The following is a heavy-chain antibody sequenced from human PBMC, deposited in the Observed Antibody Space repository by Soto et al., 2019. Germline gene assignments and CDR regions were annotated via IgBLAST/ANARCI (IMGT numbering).Heavy chain of an antibody. V-gene: IGHV3-11*01. D-gene: IGHD3-3*01. CDR3: AREPYDFWIGYYG. CDR1: GFTFSDYY. Sequence: VQLVESVGGLVKPGGSLRLSCAASGFTFSDYYMSWIRQAPGKGLEWVSYISSSGSTIYYADSVKGRFIISRDNAKNSLYLQMNSLRAEYTAVYYCAREPYDFWIGYYGWGHGTLVTVSS. CDR2: ISSSGSTI. J-gene: IGHJ4*01.